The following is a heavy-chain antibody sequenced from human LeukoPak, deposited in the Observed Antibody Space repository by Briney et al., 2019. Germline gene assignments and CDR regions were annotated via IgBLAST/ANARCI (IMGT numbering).Heavy chain of an antibody. CDR1: RFTFSSFW. CDR3: ARGGPTGALDD. J-gene: IGHJ4*02. Sequence: GGSLRLSCAPSRFTFSSFWMTWVRQAPGKGLEWVANINEDGSEKNYVDSAEGRFTISRDNAKNSLYLQVNGLRAEDTALYYCARGGPTGALDDWGQGTLVTVSS. CDR2: INEDGSEK. D-gene: IGHD7-27*01. V-gene: IGHV3-7*01.